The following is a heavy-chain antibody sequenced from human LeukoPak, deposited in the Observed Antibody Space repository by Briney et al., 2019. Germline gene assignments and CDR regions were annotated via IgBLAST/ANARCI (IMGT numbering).Heavy chain of an antibody. D-gene: IGHD3-22*01. V-gene: IGHV3-15*01. Sequence: GGSLRLSCAASGFTFSNAWMSWVCQAPGKGLEWVGRIKSKTDGGTTDYAAPVKGRFTISRDDSKNTLYLQMNSLKTEDTAVYYCTTDYYDSSGYDYWGQGTLVTVSS. CDR2: IKSKTDGGTT. J-gene: IGHJ4*02. CDR3: TTDYYDSSGYDY. CDR1: GFTFSNAW.